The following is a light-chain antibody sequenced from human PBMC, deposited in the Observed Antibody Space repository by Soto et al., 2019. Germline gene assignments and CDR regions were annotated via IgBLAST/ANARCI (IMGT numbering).Light chain of an antibody. Sequence: IQMTQSPSSLSASVGDRVTITCRASRSITTYLNWYQQKPGKAPKLLISAASNLKSGVPSRFSRSGSGTDFTLAISSLQPQDFASYYCQQSYNAPMYTFGKGTKLEI. CDR2: AAS. CDR3: QQSYNAPMYT. J-gene: IGKJ2*01. V-gene: IGKV1-39*01. CDR1: RSITTY.